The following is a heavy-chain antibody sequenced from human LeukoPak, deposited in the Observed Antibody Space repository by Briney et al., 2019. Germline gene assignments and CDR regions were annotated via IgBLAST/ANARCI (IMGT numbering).Heavy chain of an antibody. D-gene: IGHD3-22*01. CDR2: IHPSGTL. CDR3: SRGLDSRKLGY. V-gene: IGHV4-31*03. CDR1: GASFSSGDQY. Sequence: SETLSLTCTVSGASFSSGDQYWNWIRQSPGKGLEWIGSIHPSGTLYNNPSLESRVTMSMDTSKNLFSLNLNSVTAADTAVYFCSRGLDSRKLGYWGQGTLVTVSS. J-gene: IGHJ4*02.